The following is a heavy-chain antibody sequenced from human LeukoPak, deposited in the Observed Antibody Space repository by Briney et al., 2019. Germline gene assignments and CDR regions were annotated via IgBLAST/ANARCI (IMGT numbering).Heavy chain of an antibody. V-gene: IGHV1-2*02. CDR2: INPNSGGT. D-gene: IGHD3-3*01. CDR1: GYTFTGYY. J-gene: IGHJ4*02. Sequence: ASVKVSCKASGYTFTGYYMHWVRQAPGQGLEWMGWINPNSGGTNYAQKFQGRVTMTRDTSISTAYTELSRLRSDDTAVYYCARARIYDFWSGYPGEIDYWGQGTLVTVSS. CDR3: ARARIYDFWSGYPGEIDY.